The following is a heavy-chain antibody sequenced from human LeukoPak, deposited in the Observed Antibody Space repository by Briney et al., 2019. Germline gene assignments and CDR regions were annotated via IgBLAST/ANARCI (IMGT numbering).Heavy chain of an antibody. CDR1: GGSISSGGYY. D-gene: IGHD4-17*01. Sequence: SGTLSLTCTVSGGSISSGGYYWSWIRQHPGKGLEWLGYIYYSGSTYYNPSLKSRVTISVDTSKNQFSLKLSSVTAADTAVYYCARDRGRTVTYRPLHWYFDLWGRGTLVTVSS. CDR2: IYYSGST. J-gene: IGHJ2*01. V-gene: IGHV4-31*03. CDR3: ARDRGRTVTYRPLHWYFDL.